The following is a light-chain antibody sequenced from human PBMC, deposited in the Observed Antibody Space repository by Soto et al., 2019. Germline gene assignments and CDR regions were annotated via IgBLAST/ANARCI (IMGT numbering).Light chain of an antibody. Sequence: IVMTQTPATLSVSPGERVTLSCRASQSVSYHVAWYQQKPGQTPRLVIYDASTRASGIPARFSGSGSGTEFSLIISSLQPEDVATYYCQKCDYLPIFGPGTTVDFK. CDR3: QKCDYLPI. CDR2: DAS. J-gene: IGKJ3*01. V-gene: IGKV3-15*01. CDR1: QSVSYH.